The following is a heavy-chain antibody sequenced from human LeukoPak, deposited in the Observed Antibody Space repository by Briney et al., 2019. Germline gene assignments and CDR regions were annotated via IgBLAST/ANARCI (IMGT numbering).Heavy chain of an antibody. V-gene: IGHV4-39*07. J-gene: IGHJ6*03. CDR2: IYYSGST. Sequence: SETLSLTCTVSGGSISSSSYYWGWIRQPPGKGLEWIRSIYYSGSTYYNPSLKSRVTISVDTSKNQFSLKLSSVTAADTAVYYCARVIWSSSWTYYYYYYMDVWGKGTTVTVSS. D-gene: IGHD6-13*01. CDR3: ARVIWSSSWTYYYYYYMDV. CDR1: GGSISSSSYY.